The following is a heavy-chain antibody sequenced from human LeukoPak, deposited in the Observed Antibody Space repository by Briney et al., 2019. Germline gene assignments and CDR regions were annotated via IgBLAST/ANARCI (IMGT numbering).Heavy chain of an antibody. CDR2: ISYDGSNK. J-gene: IGHJ4*02. Sequence: GGSLRLSCAASGFTFSSYAMHWVRQAPGKGLEWVAVISYDGSNKYYADSVKGRFTISRDNSKNTLYLQMNSLRAEDTALYYCAKERYFDWPGYFDYWGQGTLVTVSS. V-gene: IGHV3-30*04. CDR1: GFTFSSYA. CDR3: AKERYFDWPGYFDY. D-gene: IGHD3-9*01.